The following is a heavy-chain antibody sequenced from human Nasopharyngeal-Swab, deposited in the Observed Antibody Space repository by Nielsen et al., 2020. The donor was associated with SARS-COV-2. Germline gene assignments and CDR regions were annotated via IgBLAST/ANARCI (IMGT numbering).Heavy chain of an antibody. CDR3: AREPRGYCSGGSCYFVGRAFDI. V-gene: IGHV3-7*03. Sequence: GGSLRLSCAASGFTFSSYWMSWVRQAPGKGLEWVANIKQDGSEKYYVDSVKGRFTISRDNAKNSLYPQMNSLRAEDTAVYYCAREPRGYCSGGSCYFVGRAFDIWGQGTMVTVSS. CDR1: GFTFSSYW. CDR2: IKQDGSEK. D-gene: IGHD2-15*01. J-gene: IGHJ3*02.